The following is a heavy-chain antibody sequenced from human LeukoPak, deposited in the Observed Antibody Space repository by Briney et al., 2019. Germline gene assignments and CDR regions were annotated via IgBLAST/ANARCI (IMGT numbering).Heavy chain of an antibody. CDR2: ISAYNGNT. J-gene: IGHJ4*02. CDR3: ARNIFTIFGLGENYFDY. CDR1: GYTFTSYG. D-gene: IGHD3-3*01. V-gene: IGHV1-18*01. Sequence: GASVKVSCKASGYTFTSYGISWARQAPGQGLEWMGWISAYNGNTNYAQKLQGRVTMTTDTSTSTAYMELRSLRSDDTAVYYCARNIFTIFGLGENYFDYWGQGTLVTVSS.